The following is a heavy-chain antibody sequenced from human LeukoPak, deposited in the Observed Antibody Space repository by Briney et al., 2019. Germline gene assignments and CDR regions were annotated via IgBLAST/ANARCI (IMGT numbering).Heavy chain of an antibody. CDR2: ISAYNGNT. CDR3: ATAPLTLNYYDSSGYYPLDY. J-gene: IGHJ4*02. Sequence: ASVKVSCKASGYTFTSYGISWVRQAPGQGLEWMGWISAYNGNTNYAQKLQGRVTMTEDTSTDTAYMELSSLRSEDTAVYYCATAPLTLNYYDSSGYYPLDYWGQGTLVTVSS. D-gene: IGHD3-22*01. CDR1: GYTFTSYG. V-gene: IGHV1-18*01.